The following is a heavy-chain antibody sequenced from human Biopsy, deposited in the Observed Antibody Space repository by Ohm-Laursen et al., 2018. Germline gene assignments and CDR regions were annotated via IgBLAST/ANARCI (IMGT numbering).Heavy chain of an antibody. J-gene: IGHJ3*01. CDR3: ARGPYGDNAGAFDV. Sequence: SQTLSLTCAVAGGSFSGYDWTWIRQPPGKGLEWVGEFSHTGTTIYNPSLKSQLTISVDKSKNHFSLRLTSVTAADTATYFCARGPYGDNAGAFDVWGQGTVVTVSS. CDR1: GGSFSGYD. D-gene: IGHD4/OR15-4a*01. CDR2: FSHTGTT. V-gene: IGHV4-34*01.